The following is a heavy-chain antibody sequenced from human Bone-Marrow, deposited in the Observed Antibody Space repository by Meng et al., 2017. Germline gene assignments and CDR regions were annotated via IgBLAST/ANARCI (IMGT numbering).Heavy chain of an antibody. CDR2: IYNSGST. D-gene: IGHD2-21*01. V-gene: IGHV4-30-4*01. CDR3: AREGRSHQVGVSVY. Sequence: QVQLQESGPGLVKPSQTLSLTRTVSGGSISSGGYSWSWIRQPPGTGLEWIGYIYNSGSTYYNPSLKSRVTISVDTSKNQFSLKLRFVTAADTAVYYCAREGRSHQVGVSVYWGQGNLVTVSS. CDR1: GGSISSGGYS. J-gene: IGHJ4*02.